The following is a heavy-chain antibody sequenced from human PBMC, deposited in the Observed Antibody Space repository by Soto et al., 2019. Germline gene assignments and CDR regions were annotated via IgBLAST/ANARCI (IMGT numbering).Heavy chain of an antibody. V-gene: IGHV3-74*01. Sequence: EVQLVETGGGLAQPGGSLRLSCAASGFTFSSYWMYWVRQAPGKGLVWVSRISSDGSSTSYADSVKGRSTISRDDAKRTLFLQMNSLRVEDTAVYYCARDGRGPYGMDVWGQGTTVTVSS. CDR2: ISSDGSST. CDR1: GFTFSSYW. CDR3: ARDGRGPYGMDV. J-gene: IGHJ6*02.